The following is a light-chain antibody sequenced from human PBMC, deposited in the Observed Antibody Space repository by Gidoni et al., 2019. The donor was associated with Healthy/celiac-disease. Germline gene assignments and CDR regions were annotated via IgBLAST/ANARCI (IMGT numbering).Light chain of an antibody. CDR2: GAS. CDR1: QSITSN. V-gene: IGKV3-15*01. J-gene: IGKJ5*01. CDR3: QQYSNWPPIT. Sequence: EIVMTQSPATLSVSPGERAPLSCRASQSITSNLAWYQQKPGQAPRLLIYGASTRATGIPARFRGSGSVTDFTLTISSLQSEDFAVYYCQQYSNWPPITFGQGTRLEIK.